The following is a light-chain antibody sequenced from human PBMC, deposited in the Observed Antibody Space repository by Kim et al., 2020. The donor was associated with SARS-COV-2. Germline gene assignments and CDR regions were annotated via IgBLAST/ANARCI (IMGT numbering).Light chain of an antibody. V-gene: IGLV1-44*01. CDR3: AAWDDSLKVWV. Sequence: QSVLTQPPSASGTPGQRVTISCSGSSSNIGSRTVNWYQQLPGTAPKLLIYRNNQRPSGVPDRISGSKSGTSASLAISGLQPEDEANYYCAAWDDSLKVWVFGGGTRLTVL. J-gene: IGLJ3*02. CDR1: SSNIGSRT. CDR2: RNN.